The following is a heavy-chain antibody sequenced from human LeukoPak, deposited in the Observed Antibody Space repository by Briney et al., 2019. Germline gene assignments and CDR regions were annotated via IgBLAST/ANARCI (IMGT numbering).Heavy chain of an antibody. D-gene: IGHD3-9*01. CDR2: ISAYNGNT. J-gene: IGHJ4*02. V-gene: IGHV1-18*04. CDR3: ARDLGYYDILTGYSPYYFDY. CDR1: GYTFTSYG. Sequence: ASVKVSCKASGYTFTSYGISWVRQAPGQGLEWMGWISAYNGNTNYAQKLQGRVTMTTDTSTSTAYMELRGLRSDDTAVYYCARDLGYYDILTGYSPYYFDYWGQGTLVTVSS.